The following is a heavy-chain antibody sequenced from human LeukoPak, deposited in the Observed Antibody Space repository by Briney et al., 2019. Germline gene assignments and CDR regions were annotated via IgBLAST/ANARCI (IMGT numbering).Heavy chain of an antibody. D-gene: IGHD6-13*01. CDR2: INYSGST. J-gene: IGHJ4*02. CDR1: GGSIGNYY. Sequence: SVTLSLTCTVSGGSIGNYYWNWVRQSPGKGPEWIAYINYSGSTNYNPSLKSRVTISLDASKSQFSLELSSVTAADTAIYYCARSLPGGSDWYPPLFDYWGQGTLVTVSS. V-gene: IGHV4-59*08. CDR3: ARSLPGGSDWYPPLFDY.